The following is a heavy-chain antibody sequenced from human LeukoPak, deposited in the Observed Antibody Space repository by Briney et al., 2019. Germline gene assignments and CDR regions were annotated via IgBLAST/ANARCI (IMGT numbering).Heavy chain of an antibody. CDR1: GFTFSSYS. CDR3: ARDARECLFRDCGGDYDY. J-gene: IGHJ4*02. D-gene: IGHD2-21*01. CDR2: ISSSSSYI. Sequence: PGGSLRLSCAASGFTFSSYSMNWVRQAPGKGLEWVSSISSSSSYIYYADSVKGRFTISRDNAKNSLYLQMNSLRAEDTAVYYCARDARECLFRDCGGDYDYWGQGTLVTVSS. V-gene: IGHV3-21*01.